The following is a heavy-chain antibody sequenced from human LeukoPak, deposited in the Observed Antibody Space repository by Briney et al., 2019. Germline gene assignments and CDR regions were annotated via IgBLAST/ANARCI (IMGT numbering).Heavy chain of an antibody. V-gene: IGHV3-30*18. CDR1: GFTFSSYG. CDR3: AKDRGREITFGGVIVYYFDY. CDR2: ISYDGSNK. J-gene: IGHJ4*02. Sequence: GGSLRLSCAASGFTFSSYGMHWVRQAPGKGLEWVAVISYDGSNKYCADSVKGRFTISRDNSKNTLYLQMNSLGAEDTAVYYCAKDRGREITFGGVIVYYFDYWGQGTLVTVSS. D-gene: IGHD3-16*02.